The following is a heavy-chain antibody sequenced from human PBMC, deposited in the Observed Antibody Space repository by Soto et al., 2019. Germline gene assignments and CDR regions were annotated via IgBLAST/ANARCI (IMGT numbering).Heavy chain of an antibody. V-gene: IGHV4-59*01. CDR2: IYYNGRT. CDR1: GGSISTYY. CDR3: ARDGSGYDFWSGPYFFDY. Sequence: PSETLSLTCTVSGGSISTYYWSWIRQPPGKGLEWIVYIYYNGRTNYNPSLESRVTILLDTSKSQFSLKLSSVSAADTAVYYCARDGSGYDFWSGPYFFDYWGPGTLVTVS. J-gene: IGHJ4*02. D-gene: IGHD3-3*01.